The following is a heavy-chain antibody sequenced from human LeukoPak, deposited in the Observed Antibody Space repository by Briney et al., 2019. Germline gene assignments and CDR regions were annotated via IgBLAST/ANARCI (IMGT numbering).Heavy chain of an antibody. CDR1: GFTFSSYS. CDR3: ARPPRDSSSFYYYYYYMDV. J-gene: IGHJ6*03. V-gene: IGHV3-21*01. CDR2: ISSSSSYI. Sequence: GGSPRLSCAASGFTFSSYSMNWVRQAPGKGLEWVSSISSSSSYIYYADSVKGRFTISRDNAKNSLYLQMNSLRAEDTAVYYCARPPRDSSSFYYYYYYMDVWGKGTTVTVSS. D-gene: IGHD6-6*01.